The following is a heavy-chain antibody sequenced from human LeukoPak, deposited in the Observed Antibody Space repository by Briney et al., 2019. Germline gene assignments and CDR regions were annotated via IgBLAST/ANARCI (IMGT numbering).Heavy chain of an antibody. CDR3: ATAGSYRFDH. CDR2: MNSGGSTI. D-gene: IGHD3-16*02. Sequence: GALRPPCAASGFPFSTYWMEWGRQAPGKGLMWVSRMNSGGSTINYADSVKGRFTISRDNAKNTLYLQMDSLRAEDTAMYYCATAGSYRFDHWGQGTLVTVSS. J-gene: IGHJ4*02. CDR1: GFPFSTYW. V-gene: IGHV3-74*01.